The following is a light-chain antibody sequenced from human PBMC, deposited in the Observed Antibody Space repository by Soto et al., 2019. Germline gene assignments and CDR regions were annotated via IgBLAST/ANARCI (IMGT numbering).Light chain of an antibody. V-gene: IGLV1-44*01. CDR2: NNN. Sequence: QSVLTQPPSASGTPGQRVTISCSGSSSNIGSNTVNWYQQLPGTAPKLLIYNNNQRPSGVPDRFSGSKSGTSASLAFSGLLSKDVAVYYFAAWDDSLNGLVFGTGTKVTVL. J-gene: IGLJ1*01. CDR1: SSNIGSNT. CDR3: AAWDDSLNGLV.